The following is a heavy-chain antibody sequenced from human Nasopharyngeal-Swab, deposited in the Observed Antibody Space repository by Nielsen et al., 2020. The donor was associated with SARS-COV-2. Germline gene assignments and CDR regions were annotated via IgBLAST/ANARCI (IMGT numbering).Heavy chain of an antibody. CDR2: INPNSGGT. CDR1: GYTFTCYY. Sequence: ASVEVCCKASGYTFTCYYMHWVRQAPGQGLEWMGRINPNSGGTNYAQKFQGRVTMTRDTSISTAYMELSRLRSDDTAVYYCARKYYGDYGISAFDIWGQGTMVTVSS. V-gene: IGHV1-2*06. J-gene: IGHJ3*02. D-gene: IGHD4-17*01. CDR3: ARKYYGDYGISAFDI.